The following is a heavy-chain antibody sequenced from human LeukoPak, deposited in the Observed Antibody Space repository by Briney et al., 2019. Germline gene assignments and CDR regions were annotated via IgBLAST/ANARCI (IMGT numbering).Heavy chain of an antibody. V-gene: IGHV3-7*01. J-gene: IGHJ6*03. CDR3: ASASEIAAAGTGGVYYYYMDV. Sequence: GGSQRLSCAASGFTFSSYWMSWVRQAPGKGLEWVANIKQYGSEKYYVDSVKGRFTISRDNAKNSLYLQMKSLRAEDTAVYYCASASEIAAAGTGGVYYYYMDVWGKGPTVTVSS. CDR1: GFTFSSYW. CDR2: IKQYGSEK. D-gene: IGHD6-13*01.